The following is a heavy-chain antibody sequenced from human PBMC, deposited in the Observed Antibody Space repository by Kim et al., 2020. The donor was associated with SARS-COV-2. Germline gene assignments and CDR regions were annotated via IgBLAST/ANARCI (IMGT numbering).Heavy chain of an antibody. CDR3: ARATNGAGWYSDY. J-gene: IGHJ4*02. V-gene: IGHV3-7*03. D-gene: IGHD6-19*01. CDR1: GFTFTNYW. Sequence: GGSLRLSCAASGFTFTNYWMSWTRHAPGKGLEWVAYMKGRFTVSRDNVRNSFYLQMNSLRAEDTAMYYCARATNGAGWYSDYWGQGTFVTVSS.